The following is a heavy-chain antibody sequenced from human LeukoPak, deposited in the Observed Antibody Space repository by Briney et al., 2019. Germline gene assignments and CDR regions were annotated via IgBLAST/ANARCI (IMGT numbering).Heavy chain of an antibody. J-gene: IGHJ4*02. CDR2: ISYDGSLK. CDR3: ARVSLERQLWLPFDY. V-gene: IGHV3-30*03. D-gene: IGHD5-18*01. CDR1: GFTFSGYA. Sequence: GGSLRLSCAASGFTFSGYAIHWVRQAPGKGLEWVTAISYDGSLKYYADSVRDRFTISRDNSKNTLYLQMNSLRTDDTAVYYCARVSLERQLWLPFDYWGQGTLVTVSS.